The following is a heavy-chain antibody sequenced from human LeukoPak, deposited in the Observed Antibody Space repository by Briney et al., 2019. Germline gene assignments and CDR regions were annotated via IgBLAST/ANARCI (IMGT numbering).Heavy chain of an antibody. Sequence: PGGSLRLSCAASGFSFTNYGMHWVRQAPGKGLEWVAFIRYDGGKTHYVDSVKGRFTVSRGNSNKTLYLQMNSLRAEDTAVYYCARDLTVPTSMDVWGKGTTVTVSS. J-gene: IGHJ6*04. CDR1: GFSFTNYG. CDR2: IRYDGGKT. V-gene: IGHV3-30*02. CDR3: ARDLTVPTSMDV. D-gene: IGHD2-2*01.